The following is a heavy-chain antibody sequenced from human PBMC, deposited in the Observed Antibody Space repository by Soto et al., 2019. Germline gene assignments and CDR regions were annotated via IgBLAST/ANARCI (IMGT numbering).Heavy chain of an antibody. V-gene: IGHV4-39*07. CDR3: ARDDKYDTMVRGVIIYGAFDI. CDR1: GGSIRSYY. Sequence: PSETLSLTCTVSGGSIRSYYWGWIRQPPGKGLEWIGSIYYTGSTYYNPSLKSRVTISVDTSKNQFSLKLTSVTAADTAVYYCARDDKYDTMVRGVIIYGAFDIWGQGTMVTVSS. D-gene: IGHD3-10*01. CDR2: IYYTGST. J-gene: IGHJ3*02.